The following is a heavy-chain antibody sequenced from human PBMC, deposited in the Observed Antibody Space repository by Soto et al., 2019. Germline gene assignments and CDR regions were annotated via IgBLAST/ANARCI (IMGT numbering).Heavy chain of an antibody. Sequence: QVQLVESGGGVVQPGRSLRLSCAASGFTFSSYAMHWVCQAPGKGLEWVAVISYDGSNKYYADSVKGRFTISRDNSKNTLYLQMNNLRAEDTAVYYFARDLDCSGGSCYPAGNWFDPWGQGTLVTVSS. CDR3: ARDLDCSGGSCYPAGNWFDP. CDR2: ISYDGSNK. CDR1: GFTFSSYA. V-gene: IGHV3-30-3*01. J-gene: IGHJ5*02. D-gene: IGHD2-15*01.